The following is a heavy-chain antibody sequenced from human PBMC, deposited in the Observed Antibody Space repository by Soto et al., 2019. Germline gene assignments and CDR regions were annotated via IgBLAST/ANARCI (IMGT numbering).Heavy chain of an antibody. Sequence: ASVKVSCKASGYTFSNYGIHWVRQAPGQRLEWMGLINAGNGNTKYSQNFQGRVTLTRDTSASTAYMELSSLRSEDTAVYYCACIFSGGYSYGFYYYGMDVWGQGTTVTVSS. D-gene: IGHD5-18*01. V-gene: IGHV1-3*01. CDR1: GYTFSNYG. CDR3: ACIFSGGYSYGFYYYGMDV. J-gene: IGHJ6*02. CDR2: INAGNGNT.